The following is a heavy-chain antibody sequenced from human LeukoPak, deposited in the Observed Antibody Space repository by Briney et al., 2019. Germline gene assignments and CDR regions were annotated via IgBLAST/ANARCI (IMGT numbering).Heavy chain of an antibody. D-gene: IGHD3-16*02. CDR1: GFTFSSYA. V-gene: IGHV3-30*04. CDR3: ARIIGPLFKGGRLGKLSPHGSRGAFDI. Sequence: GGSLRLSCAASGFTFSSYAMHWVRQAPGKGLEWVAVISYDGSNKYYADSVKGRFTISRDNSKNTLYLQMNSLRAEDTAVYYCARIIGPLFKGGRLGKLSPHGSRGAFDIWGQGTMVTVSS. J-gene: IGHJ3*02. CDR2: ISYDGSNK.